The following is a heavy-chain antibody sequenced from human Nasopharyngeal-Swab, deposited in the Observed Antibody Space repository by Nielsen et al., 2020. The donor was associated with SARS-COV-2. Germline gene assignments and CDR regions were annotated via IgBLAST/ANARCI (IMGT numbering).Heavy chain of an antibody. CDR3: ARGVVVAANPFDY. V-gene: IGHV4-30-2*05. Sequence: LRLSCAVSGGSISSGGYSWSWIRQPPGKGLEWIGYIYYSGSTYYNPSLKSRVTISVDTSKNQFSLKLSSVTAADTTVYYCARGVVVAANPFDYWGQGTLVTVSS. D-gene: IGHD2-15*01. CDR2: IYYSGST. J-gene: IGHJ4*02. CDR1: GGSISSGGYS.